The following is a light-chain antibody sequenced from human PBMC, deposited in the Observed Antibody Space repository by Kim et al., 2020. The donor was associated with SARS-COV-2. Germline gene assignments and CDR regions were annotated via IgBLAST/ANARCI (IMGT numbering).Light chain of an antibody. CDR2: DAS. Sequence: LSPGERATRYCRASQSVSSYLAWYQQKPGQAPRLLIYDASNRATGIPARFSGSGSGTDFTLTISSLEPEDFAVYYCQQRSNWPPYSFGQGTKLEI. CDR1: QSVSSY. J-gene: IGKJ2*03. CDR3: QQRSNWPPYS. V-gene: IGKV3-11*01.